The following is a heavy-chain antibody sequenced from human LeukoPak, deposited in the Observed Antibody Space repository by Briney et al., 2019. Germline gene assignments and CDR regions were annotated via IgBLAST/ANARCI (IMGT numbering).Heavy chain of an antibody. V-gene: IGHV4-39*07. CDR3: AREYYDILTGFVPFDY. CDR2: IYYSGST. D-gene: IGHD3-9*01. Sequence: SETLSLTCTVSGGSISSSSYCWGWIRQPPGKGLEWIGSIYYSGSTYYNPSLKSRVTISVDTSKNQFSLKLSSVTAADTAVYYCAREYYDILTGFVPFDYWGQGTLVTVSS. CDR1: GGSISSSSYC. J-gene: IGHJ4*02.